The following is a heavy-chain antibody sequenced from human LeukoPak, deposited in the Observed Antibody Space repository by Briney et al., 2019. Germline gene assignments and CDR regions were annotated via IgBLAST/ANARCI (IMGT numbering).Heavy chain of an antibody. CDR2: IHYSGST. Sequence: PSETLSLTCTVSGGSISSYYWSWIRQTPGKGLEWIGYIHYSGSTNYNPSLKSRVTISVDTSKNQFSLRLSSVTAADTAVYYCARDPGMAYFDYWGQGTPVTVSS. CDR3: ARDPGMAYFDY. CDR1: GGSISSYY. D-gene: IGHD5-18*01. V-gene: IGHV4-59*01. J-gene: IGHJ4*02.